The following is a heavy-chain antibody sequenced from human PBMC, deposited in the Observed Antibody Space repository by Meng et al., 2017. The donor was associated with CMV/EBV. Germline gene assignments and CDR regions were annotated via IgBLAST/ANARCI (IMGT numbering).Heavy chain of an antibody. CDR2: ISWNSGSI. Sequence: SLKISCAASGFTFDDYAMHWVRQAPGKGLEWVSGISWNSGSIGYADSVKGRFTISRDNAKNSLYLQMNSLRAEDTAVYYCARYGEGGWFDPWGQGTLVTVSS. D-gene: IGHD3-10*01. V-gene: IGHV3-9*01. CDR1: GFTFDDYA. J-gene: IGHJ5*02. CDR3: ARYGEGGWFDP.